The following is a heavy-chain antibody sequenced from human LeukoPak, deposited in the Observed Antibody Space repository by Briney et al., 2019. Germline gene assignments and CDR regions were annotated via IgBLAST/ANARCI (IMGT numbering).Heavy chain of an antibody. J-gene: IGHJ4*02. Sequence: GRSLRLSCAASGFTFDDYAMHWVRQAPGKGLEWVSGISWNSGSIGYADSVKGRFTISRDNAKNSLYLQMNSLRAEDTAVYYCAKDLTRTAAGTYWGQGTLVTVSS. CDR1: GFTFDDYA. V-gene: IGHV3-9*01. D-gene: IGHD6-13*01. CDR2: ISWNSGSI. CDR3: AKDLTRTAAGTY.